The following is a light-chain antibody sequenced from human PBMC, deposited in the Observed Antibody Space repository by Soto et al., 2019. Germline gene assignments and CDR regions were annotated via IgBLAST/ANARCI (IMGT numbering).Light chain of an antibody. CDR1: QDIRGA. CDR2: DVS. CDR3: QQFNSYPIT. J-gene: IGKJ5*01. Sequence: AIQLTQSPSSLSASLGDRATITCRASQDIRGALAWYQQKPGKAPKILLYDVSTLESGVPSRFSGSGSGTDFTLTISSLQPGDFATYYCQQFNSYPITFGRGTRLEIK. V-gene: IGKV1-13*02.